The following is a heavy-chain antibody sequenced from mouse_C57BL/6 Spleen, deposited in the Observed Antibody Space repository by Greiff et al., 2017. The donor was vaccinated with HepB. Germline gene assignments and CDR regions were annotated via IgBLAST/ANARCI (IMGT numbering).Heavy chain of an antibody. J-gene: IGHJ2*01. Sequence: QVQLQQSGAELMKPGASVKLSCKATGYTFTGYWIEWVKQRPGHGLEWIGEILPGSGNTNYNEKFKGKATFTADTSSNTAYMQLSSLTTEDSAIYYCARRDIYYYGSSYEYFDYWGQGTTLTVSS. V-gene: IGHV1-9*01. D-gene: IGHD1-1*01. CDR3: ARRDIYYYGSSYEYFDY. CDR1: GYTFTGYW. CDR2: ILPGSGNT.